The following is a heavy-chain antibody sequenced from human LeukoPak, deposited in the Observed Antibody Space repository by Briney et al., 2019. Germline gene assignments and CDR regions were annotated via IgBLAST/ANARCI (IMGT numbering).Heavy chain of an antibody. Sequence: SETLSLTCTVSGGSINSRSYYWGWIRQPPGKGLEWIGSIYYSGSTNYNPSLKSRVTISVDTSKNQFSLKLSSVTAADTAVYYCAREEGGYYGSGSYYGFGMDVWGQGTTVTVSS. V-gene: IGHV4-39*07. J-gene: IGHJ6*02. CDR3: AREEGGYYGSGSYYGFGMDV. D-gene: IGHD3-10*01. CDR2: IYYSGST. CDR1: GGSINSRSYY.